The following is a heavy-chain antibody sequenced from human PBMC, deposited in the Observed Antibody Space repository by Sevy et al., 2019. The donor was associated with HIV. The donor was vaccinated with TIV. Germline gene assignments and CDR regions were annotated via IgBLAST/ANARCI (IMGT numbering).Heavy chain of an antibody. CDR3: ARVSKANYGIAAGYFDY. CDR2: IYSGGST. D-gene: IGHD6-13*01. CDR1: GFTVSSNY. J-gene: IGHJ4*02. V-gene: IGHV3-53*01. Sequence: GGSLRLSCAASGFTVSSNYMSWVRLAPGKGLEWVSVIYSGGSTYDADSVRGRFTISRDNSKNTLYLQMNSLRAEDTAVYYCARVSKANYGIAAGYFDYWGQGTLVTVSS.